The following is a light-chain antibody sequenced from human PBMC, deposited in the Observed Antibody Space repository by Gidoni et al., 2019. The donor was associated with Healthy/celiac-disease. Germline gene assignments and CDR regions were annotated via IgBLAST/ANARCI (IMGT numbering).Light chain of an antibody. Sequence: EIVLTQSPATLSLSPGERATLSCRASQSVSRYLAWYQQKPGQAPRLLIYDASNRATGITAEFSGSGSGTDFTLTIISREPEDFAVYYCQQRSNWWATFGGGTKVEIK. J-gene: IGKJ4*01. CDR3: QQRSNWWAT. CDR2: DAS. CDR1: QSVSRY. V-gene: IGKV3-11*01.